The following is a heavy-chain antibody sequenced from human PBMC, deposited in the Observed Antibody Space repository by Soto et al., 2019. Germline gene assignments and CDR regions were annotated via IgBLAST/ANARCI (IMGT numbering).Heavy chain of an antibody. D-gene: IGHD2-15*01. CDR1: GGTFSSYA. Sequence: QVQLVQSGAEVKKPGSSVKVSCKASGGTFSSYAISWVRQAPGQGLEWMGGIIPIFGTANYAQKFQGRVTITADESTSTAYMELRSLRSEDTAVYYCAREGRNYGGSYRPYFDYWGQGTLVTVSS. CDR2: IIPIFGTA. CDR3: AREGRNYGGSYRPYFDY. J-gene: IGHJ4*02. V-gene: IGHV1-69*01.